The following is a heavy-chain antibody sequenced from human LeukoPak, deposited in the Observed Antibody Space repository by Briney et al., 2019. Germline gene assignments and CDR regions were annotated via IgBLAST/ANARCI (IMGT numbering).Heavy chain of an antibody. CDR3: ASPRYYDSSGYFDY. D-gene: IGHD3-22*01. CDR1: GFTFSSYE. V-gene: IGHV3-48*03. CDR2: ISSSRSTI. J-gene: IGHJ4*02. Sequence: PGGSLRLSCGASGFTFSSYEMNWVSEAPGKGLEWVSYISSSRSTIYYADAVKGRFTISRDNPKISLYLQMISLRAEDTAVYYCASPRYYDSSGYFDYWGQGTLVTVSS.